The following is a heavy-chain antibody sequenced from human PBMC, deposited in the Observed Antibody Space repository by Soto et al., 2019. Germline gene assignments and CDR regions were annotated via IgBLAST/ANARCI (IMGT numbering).Heavy chain of an antibody. CDR1: GFTFSNAW. V-gene: IGHV3-15*01. J-gene: IGHJ4*02. D-gene: IGHD3-10*01. CDR3: TTGVIWFGTNFDY. CDR2: IKSKTDGGTT. Sequence: PGGSLRLSCAASGFTFSNAWMSWVRQAPGKGLEWVGRIKSKTDGGTTDYAAPVKGRFTISRDDSKNTLYLQMNSLKTEDTAVYYCTTGVIWFGTNFDYWGQGTLVTVSS.